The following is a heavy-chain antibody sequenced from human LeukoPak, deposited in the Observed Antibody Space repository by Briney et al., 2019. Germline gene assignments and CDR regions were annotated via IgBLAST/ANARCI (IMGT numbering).Heavy chain of an antibody. V-gene: IGHV1-2*02. CDR2: INPNSGGT. D-gene: IGHD4-17*01. CDR1: GYTFTGYY. CDR3: ARDSPYGAYVYFDY. J-gene: IGHJ4*02. Sequence: GASVKASCKASGYTFTGYYMHWVRQAPGQGLEWMGWINPNSGGTNYAQKFQGRVTMTRDTSISSVYMELSRLRPVQPAVYYWARDSPYGAYVYFDYWGKGTLVTVSS.